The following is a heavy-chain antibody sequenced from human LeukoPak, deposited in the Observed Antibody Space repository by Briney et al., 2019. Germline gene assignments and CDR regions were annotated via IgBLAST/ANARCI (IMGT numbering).Heavy chain of an antibody. CDR1: GYTFTSYD. CDR3: ARGTTPTYSGYDLSPRGTLFDP. CDR2: MNPNSGNT. J-gene: IGHJ5*02. V-gene: IGHV1-8*01. Sequence: GASVKVSCKASGYTFTSYDINWVRQATGQGLEWRGWMNPNSGNTGYAQKFQGRVTMTRNTSISTAYMELSSLRSEDTAVYYCARGTTPTYSGYDLSPRGTLFDPWGQGTLVTVSS. D-gene: IGHD5-12*01.